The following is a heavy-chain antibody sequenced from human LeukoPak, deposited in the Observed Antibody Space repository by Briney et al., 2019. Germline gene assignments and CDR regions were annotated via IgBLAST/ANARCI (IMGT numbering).Heavy chain of an antibody. CDR3: ARVLYRGYSYGVNAFDI. Sequence: ASVKVSCKASGYTFTGYYMHWVRQAPGQGLEWMGWINPNSGGTNYAQKFQGRVTMTRDTSISTAYMELSRLGSDDTAVYYCARVLYRGYSYGVNAFDIWGQGTMVTVSS. D-gene: IGHD5-18*01. V-gene: IGHV1-2*02. J-gene: IGHJ3*02. CDR2: INPNSGGT. CDR1: GYTFTGYY.